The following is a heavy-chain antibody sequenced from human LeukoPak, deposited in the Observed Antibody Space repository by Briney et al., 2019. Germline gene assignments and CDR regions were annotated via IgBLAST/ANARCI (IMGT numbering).Heavy chain of an antibody. Sequence: ASETLSLTXTVSGGSISSYYWSWIRQPPGKGVECIGYMYYSGSANYNPSLKSRVTISVDTSKNQFSLKLSSVTAADTAVYYCARDKVGSGWYDYWGQGTLVTVSS. CDR3: ARDKVGSGWYDY. CDR1: GGSISSYY. D-gene: IGHD6-19*01. J-gene: IGHJ4*02. V-gene: IGHV4-59*01. CDR2: MYYSGSA.